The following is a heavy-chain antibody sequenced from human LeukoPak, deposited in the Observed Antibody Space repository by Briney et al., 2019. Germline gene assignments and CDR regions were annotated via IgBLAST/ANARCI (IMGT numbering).Heavy chain of an antibody. CDR3: ARGQGLRIPYNWFDP. J-gene: IGHJ5*02. D-gene: IGHD3-16*01. Sequence: SETLSLTCTVSGGSISSGGYYWSWIRQRPGKGLEWIGYIYYSGSTYYNPSLKSRVTISVDTSKNQFSLKLSSVTAADTAVYYCARGQGLRIPYNWFDPWGQGTLVTVSS. CDR1: GGSISSGGYY. CDR2: IYYSGST. V-gene: IGHV4-31*03.